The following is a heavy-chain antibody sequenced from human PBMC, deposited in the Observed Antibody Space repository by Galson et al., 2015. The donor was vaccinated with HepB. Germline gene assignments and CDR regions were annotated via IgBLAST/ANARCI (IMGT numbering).Heavy chain of an antibody. CDR3: AKASSNWFYFDY. CDR1: GFTFSSYA. Sequence: SLRLSCAASGFTFSSYAMSWVRQAPGKGLEWVSVISGSGLSTDYADSVKGRFTISRDNSKNTLYLEMNTLRAEDTAVYYCAKASSNWFYFDYWGQGTLVTVSS. CDR2: ISGSGLST. J-gene: IGHJ4*02. V-gene: IGHV3-23*01. D-gene: IGHD6-13*01.